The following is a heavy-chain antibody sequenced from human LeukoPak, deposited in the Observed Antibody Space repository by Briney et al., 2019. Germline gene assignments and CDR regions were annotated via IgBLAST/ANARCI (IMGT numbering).Heavy chain of an antibody. D-gene: IGHD4-17*01. CDR3: ARDPSVDYGGTTVNLYFDY. Sequence: PGRSLRLSCAASGFTFSSYGMQWVRLAPGKELEWVAGIWYDGSNKYYADSVKGRFTISRDNSKNTLYLQMNSLRAEDTAVYYCARDPSVDYGGTTVNLYFDYWGQGTLVTVSS. J-gene: IGHJ4*02. CDR1: GFTFSSYG. CDR2: IWYDGSNK. V-gene: IGHV3-33*01.